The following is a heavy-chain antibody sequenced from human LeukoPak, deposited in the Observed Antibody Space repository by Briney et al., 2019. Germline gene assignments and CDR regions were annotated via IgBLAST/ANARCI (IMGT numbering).Heavy chain of an antibody. V-gene: IGHV3-21*01. CDR3: ASEGYCSTTSCYDFDY. D-gene: IGHD2-2*01. CDR1: GFTFSRYS. Sequence: PGGSLRLSCAVSGFTFSRYSMNWVRQAPGKGLEWVSFISTSSSYIYYADSVKGRFTISRDNAKNSLYLQMNSLRAEDTAVYYCASEGYCSTTSCYDFDYWGQGTLVTVSS. J-gene: IGHJ4*02. CDR2: ISTSSSYI.